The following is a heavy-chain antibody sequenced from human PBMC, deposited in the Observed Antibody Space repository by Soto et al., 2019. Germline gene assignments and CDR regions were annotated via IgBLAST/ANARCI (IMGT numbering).Heavy chain of an antibody. CDR3: ARGKGYFDWLSTVYYYYYGMDV. D-gene: IGHD3-9*01. CDR2: INHSGST. J-gene: IGHJ6*02. CDR1: GGSFSGYY. V-gene: IGHV4-34*01. Sequence: SETLFLTCAVYGGSFSGYYWSWIRQPPGKGLEWIGEINHSGSTNYNPSLKSRVTISVDTSKNQFSLKLSSVTAADTAVYYCARGKGYFDWLSTVYYYYYGMDVWGQGTTVTVSS.